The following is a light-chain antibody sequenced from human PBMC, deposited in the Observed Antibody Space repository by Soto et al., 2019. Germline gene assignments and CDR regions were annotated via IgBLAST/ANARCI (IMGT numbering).Light chain of an antibody. Sequence: QSVLTQPASVSGAPGQSSTISCTGNRSDVGGYNYVSWYQQHPGKAPKLMIYDVSNRPSGVSNRFSGSKSGNTASLTISGLQAEDEADYYCSSYTSSSPYVFGTGTKVTVL. CDR1: RSDVGGYNY. CDR3: SSYTSSSPYV. CDR2: DVS. J-gene: IGLJ1*01. V-gene: IGLV2-14*01.